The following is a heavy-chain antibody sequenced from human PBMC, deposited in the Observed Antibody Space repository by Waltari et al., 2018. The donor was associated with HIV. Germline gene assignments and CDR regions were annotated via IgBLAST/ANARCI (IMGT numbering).Heavy chain of an antibody. D-gene: IGHD1-26*01. CDR2: IKQNGSEK. Sequence: EVQLVEPGGGLVQPGGSLRLSCAASGFTFSNYWMSWVRQAPGKWLEWVANIKQNGSEKYYVDSVKGRFTISRDNAKNSLYLQMNSLRAEDTAVYSCARVRRSATFDYWGQGTLVTVSS. J-gene: IGHJ4*02. CDR3: ARVRRSATFDY. V-gene: IGHV3-7*01. CDR1: GFTFSNYW.